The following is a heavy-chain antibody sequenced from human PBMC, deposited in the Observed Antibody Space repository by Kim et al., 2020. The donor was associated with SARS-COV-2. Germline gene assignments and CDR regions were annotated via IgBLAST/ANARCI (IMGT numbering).Heavy chain of an antibody. D-gene: IGHD5-12*01. CDR3: TRAGYSGYESMGIFTYSAIEV. Sequence: SVKVSCKASGGSFSRHAFSWVRQAPGQGLEWVGGIIPIFDARNFAPRLQGRVTFTADESSTTVYMHLSSLTFEDTAVYYCTRAGYSGYESMGIFTYSAIEVWGPGTTVIVSS. V-gene: IGHV1-69*13. CDR1: GGSFSRHA. CDR2: IIPIFDAR. J-gene: IGHJ6*01.